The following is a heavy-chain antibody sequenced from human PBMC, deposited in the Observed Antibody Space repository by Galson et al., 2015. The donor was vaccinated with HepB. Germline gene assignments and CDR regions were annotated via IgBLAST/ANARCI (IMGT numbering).Heavy chain of an antibody. Sequence: QSGAEVKKPGESLKISCKGSGYNFTTYWIGWVRQMPGKGLEWMGIIYPDDSDTRYSPSFQGQVTISADKSISTAHLQWSSLKASDTAMYYCARPYCSGDCYYDYWGQGTLVTVSS. CDR3: ARPYCSGDCYYDY. CDR1: GYNFTTYW. J-gene: IGHJ4*02. D-gene: IGHD2-21*02. CDR2: IYPDDSDT. V-gene: IGHV5-51*01.